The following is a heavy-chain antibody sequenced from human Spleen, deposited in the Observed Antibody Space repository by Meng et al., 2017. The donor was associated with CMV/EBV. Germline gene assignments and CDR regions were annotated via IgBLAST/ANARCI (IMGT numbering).Heavy chain of an antibody. CDR3: ARGGKTPYNFWSGYYDY. Sequence: ASVKVSCKASGYTFSDYFIHWVRQAPGQGLEWMGWINPDSGGTNYAQKFQGRVTLTRDTSISTAYMELSRLSSDDTAVYYCARGGKTPYNFWSGYYDYCGQGMLVTVSS. CDR1: GYTFSDYF. CDR2: INPDSGGT. D-gene: IGHD3-3*01. V-gene: IGHV1-2*02. J-gene: IGHJ4*02.